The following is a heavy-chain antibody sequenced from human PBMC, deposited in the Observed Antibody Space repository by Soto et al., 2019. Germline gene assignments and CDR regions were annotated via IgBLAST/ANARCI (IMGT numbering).Heavy chain of an antibody. J-gene: IGHJ5*02. Sequence: SETLSLTCTVSGGSISSGGYYWSWIRQHPGKGLEWIGYIYYSGSTYYNPSLKRRVTISVDTSKNQFSLKLSSVTAADTAVYYCARKADWTYINWFDPWGQGTLGTVS. CDR2: IYYSGST. CDR1: GGSISSGGYY. D-gene: IGHD1-7*01. V-gene: IGHV4-31*03. CDR3: ARKADWTYINWFDP.